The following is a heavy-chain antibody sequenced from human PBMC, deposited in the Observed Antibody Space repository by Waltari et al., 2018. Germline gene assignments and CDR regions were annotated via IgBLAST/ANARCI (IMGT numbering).Heavy chain of an antibody. V-gene: IGHV1-2*06. CDR3: ARVRGDRDYYYMDV. CDR1: GYTFTGHY. J-gene: IGHJ6*03. Sequence: QVQLVQSGAEVTKPGASVKVSCKASGYTFTGHYMHWVRQAPGQGLEWMGRINPNSGGTNYAQKFQGRVTMTRDTSISTAYMELSRLRSDDTAVYYCARVRGDRDYYYMDVWGKGTTVTVSS. D-gene: IGHD3-10*01. CDR2: INPNSGGT.